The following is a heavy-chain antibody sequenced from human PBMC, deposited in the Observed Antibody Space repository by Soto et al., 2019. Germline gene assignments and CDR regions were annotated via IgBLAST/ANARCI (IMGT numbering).Heavy chain of an antibody. CDR1: GYSFTSYW. Sequence: PGESLKISCKGSGYSFTSYWIGWVRQMPGKGLEWMGIIYPGDSDTRYSPSFQGQVTISADKSISTAYLQWSSLKASDTAMYYCARHVTDKWKGTYYYYYYGMDVWGQGTTVTVSS. CDR2: IYPGDSDT. CDR3: ARHVTDKWKGTYYYYYYGMDV. V-gene: IGHV5-51*01. J-gene: IGHJ6*02. D-gene: IGHD1-20*01.